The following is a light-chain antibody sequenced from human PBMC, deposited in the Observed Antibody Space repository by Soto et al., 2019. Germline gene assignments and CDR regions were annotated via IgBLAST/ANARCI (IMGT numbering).Light chain of an antibody. Sequence: DIQMTQSPSSLSASVGDRVTITCRASQNIDNYLNWYQHKPGKAPRLLIYAASTLQSGVPSRFSGSGSGTDFTLTISGLQTEDFATYFCQESYTIPAVSFGGGTKVEI. CDR1: QNIDNY. V-gene: IGKV1-39*01. J-gene: IGKJ4*01. CDR2: AAS. CDR3: QESYTIPAVS.